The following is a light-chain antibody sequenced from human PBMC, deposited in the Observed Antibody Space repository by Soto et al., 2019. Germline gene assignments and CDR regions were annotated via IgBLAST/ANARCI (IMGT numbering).Light chain of an antibody. Sequence: QSALTQPASVSGSPGQSITISCSGNAVSYQLVSWYQQQPGKAPKLILYNVTMRPSGVSNRFSGFKSGTTASLKITGLQAEDEADYYCCSFVGVTNDVFGNGTKLTVL. V-gene: IGLV2-23*02. J-gene: IGLJ1*01. CDR2: NVT. CDR1: GNAVSYQL. CDR3: CSFVGVTNDV.